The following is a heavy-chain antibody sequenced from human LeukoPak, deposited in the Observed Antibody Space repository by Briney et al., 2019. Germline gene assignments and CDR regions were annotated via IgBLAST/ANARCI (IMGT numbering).Heavy chain of an antibody. D-gene: IGHD2-15*01. J-gene: IGHJ4*02. CDR1: GLAFSAYK. Sequence: GGSLRLSCAAPGLAFSAYKMHWVRQAPRKGLVWVSRISTDGYTTDYADFVQGRFTASRDNTKSTWSLEMNSLRAEDTAVYYCVVGGSPGYWGQGTLVTVSS. V-gene: IGHV3-74*01. CDR3: VVGGSPGY. CDR2: ISTDGYTT.